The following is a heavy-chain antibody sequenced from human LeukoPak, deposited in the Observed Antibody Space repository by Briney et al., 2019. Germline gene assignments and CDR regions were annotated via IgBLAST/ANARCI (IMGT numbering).Heavy chain of an antibody. CDR3: ATQEVVVGRYDY. Sequence: ASVKVSCKASGYTFTSYYMHWVRQAPGKGLEWMGGFDPEDGETIYAQKFQGRVTMTEDTSTDTAYMELSSLRSEDTAVYYCATQEVVVGRYDYWGQGTLVTVSS. D-gene: IGHD2-21*01. CDR1: GYTFTSYY. V-gene: IGHV1-24*01. CDR2: FDPEDGET. J-gene: IGHJ4*02.